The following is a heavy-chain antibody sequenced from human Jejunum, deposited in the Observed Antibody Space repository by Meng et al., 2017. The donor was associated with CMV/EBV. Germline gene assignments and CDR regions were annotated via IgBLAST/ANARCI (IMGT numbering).Heavy chain of an antibody. CDR3: ARDIGHCVNTACYYFDS. CDR1: LSFSDYS. Sequence: LSFSDYSMSWVRQAPGKGLEWNSSISDSGSHVYYADSVKGQFTISRDNSKGALSLQMSSLRAEGTTVYYCARDIGHCVNTACYYFDSWGQGALVTVSS. CDR2: ISDSGSHV. J-gene: IGHJ4*02. D-gene: IGHD2-2*03. V-gene: IGHV3-21*01.